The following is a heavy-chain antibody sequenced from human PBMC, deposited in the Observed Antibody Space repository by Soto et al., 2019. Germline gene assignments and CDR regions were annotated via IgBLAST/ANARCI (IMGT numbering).Heavy chain of an antibody. V-gene: IGHV3-23*01. J-gene: IGHJ6*02. Sequence: PGGSLRLSCAASGFIFSSYTMTWVRQAPGKGLEWVSVISGSGGSSYYAASVKGRFTISRDNSKNTLFLQMNGLRAEDTAVYYCAKVTKRAAAGRYEYYKYGMDVWGQGTTVTVSS. CDR3: AKVTKRAAAGRYEYYKYGMDV. CDR2: ISGSGGSS. D-gene: IGHD6-13*01. CDR1: GFIFSSYT.